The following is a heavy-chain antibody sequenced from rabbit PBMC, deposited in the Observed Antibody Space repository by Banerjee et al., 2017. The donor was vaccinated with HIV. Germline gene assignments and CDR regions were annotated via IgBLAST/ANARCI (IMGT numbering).Heavy chain of an antibody. CDR1: RFDFSSNG. CDR2: IGAGSGTT. Sequence: QEQLVESGGGLVQPGGSLKLSCKASRFDFSSNGVSWVRQAPGKGLEWIGCIGAGSGTTYYATWAKGRFTISKTSSTTVTLQMTSLTAADTATYFCAREHTYADYGDFNLWGPGTLVTDS. J-gene: IGHJ4*01. V-gene: IGHV1S45*01. D-gene: IGHD2-1*01. CDR3: AREHTYADYGDFNL.